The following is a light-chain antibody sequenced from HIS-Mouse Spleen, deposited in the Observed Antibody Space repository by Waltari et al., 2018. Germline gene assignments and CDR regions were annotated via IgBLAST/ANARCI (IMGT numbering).Light chain of an antibody. CDR1: SLRSYH. J-gene: IGLJ3*02. V-gene: IGLV3-19*01. CDR3: NSRDSSGNHWV. CDR2: GKN. Sequence: SELTQDPAVPMALGQTVRITCQGDSLRSYHESWYQQKPGQAPVLVIYGKNNRPSGIPDRFSGSSSGNTASLTITGAQAEDEADYYCNSRDSSGNHWVFGGGTKLTVL.